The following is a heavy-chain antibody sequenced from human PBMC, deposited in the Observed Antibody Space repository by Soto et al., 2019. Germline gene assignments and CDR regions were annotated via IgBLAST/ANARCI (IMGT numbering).Heavy chain of an antibody. V-gene: IGHV3-33*01. Sequence: GGSLRLSCAASGSTFSSYGMHWVRQAPGKGLEWVAVIWYDGSNKYYADSVKGRFTISRDNSKNTLYLQMNSLRAEDTAVYYCARDLWSGYYMGYWGQGTLVTVSS. CDR1: GSTFSSYG. CDR3: ARDLWSGYYMGY. CDR2: IWYDGSNK. J-gene: IGHJ4*02. D-gene: IGHD3-3*01.